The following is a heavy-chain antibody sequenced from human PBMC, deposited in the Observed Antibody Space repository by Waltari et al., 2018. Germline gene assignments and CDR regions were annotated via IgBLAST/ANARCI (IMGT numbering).Heavy chain of an antibody. CDR1: GGSISSHY. J-gene: IGHJ4*02. CDR3: ARDRGGYCSGGSCLGYYFDY. D-gene: IGHD2-15*01. V-gene: IGHV4-59*11. Sequence: QVQLQESGPGLVKPSETLSRTCTVSGGSISSHYWSWLRQPPGKGLEWIGYIYYSGSTNYNPSLKSRVTISVDTSKNQFSLKLSSVTAADTAVYYCARDRGGYCSGGSCLGYYFDYWGQGTLVTVSS. CDR2: IYYSGST.